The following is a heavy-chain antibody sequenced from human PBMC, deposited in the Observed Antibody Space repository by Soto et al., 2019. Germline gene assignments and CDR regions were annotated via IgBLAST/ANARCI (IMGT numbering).Heavy chain of an antibody. J-gene: IGHJ3*02. CDR1: GFTFSSYA. CDR3: AISHPAPIVVVPAATSAFDI. D-gene: IGHD2-2*01. Sequence: GSLRLSCAASGFTFSSYAMSWVRQAPGKGLEWVSAISGSGGSTYYADSVKGRFTISRDNSKNTLYLQMNSLRAEDTAVYYCAISHPAPIVVVPAATSAFDIWGQGNMVTAS. V-gene: IGHV3-23*01. CDR2: ISGSGGST.